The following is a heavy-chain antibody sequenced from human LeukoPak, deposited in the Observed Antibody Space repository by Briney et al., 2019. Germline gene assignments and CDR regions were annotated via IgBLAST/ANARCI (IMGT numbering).Heavy chain of an antibody. CDR1: GLTVSSDY. CDR2: IYSGGST. V-gene: IGHV3-66*01. CDR3: ARDGFSSGYPYDAFDI. Sequence: GGSLRLSCAASGLTVSSDYLSWVRQAPGKGLEWVSVIYSGGSTYYADSVKGRFTISRDNSKNTLYLQMNSLRAEDTAAYYCARDGFSSGYPYDAFDIWGQGTMVTVSS. J-gene: IGHJ3*02. D-gene: IGHD3-22*01.